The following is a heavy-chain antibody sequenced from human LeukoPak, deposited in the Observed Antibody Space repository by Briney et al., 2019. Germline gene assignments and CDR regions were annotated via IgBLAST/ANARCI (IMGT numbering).Heavy chain of an antibody. V-gene: IGHV4-59*01. D-gene: IGHD5-18*01. Sequence: SETLSLTCTVSGDSITNYYWSWYRQPPGQGLEWIGYIYYSGNTNYNPSLKSRVTISVDKSKNQFSLKLRSVTAADTAVYYCARDGYSYALDYWGQGTLVTVSS. J-gene: IGHJ4*02. CDR3: ARDGYSYALDY. CDR1: GDSITNYY. CDR2: IYYSGNT.